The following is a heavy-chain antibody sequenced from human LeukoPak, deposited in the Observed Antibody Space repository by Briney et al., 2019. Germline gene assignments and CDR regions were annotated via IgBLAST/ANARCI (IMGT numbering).Heavy chain of an antibody. J-gene: IGHJ4*02. V-gene: IGHV4-39*01. CDR2: IYYSGST. CDR1: GGSISSSSYY. Sequence: PSETLSLTCTVSGGSISSSSYYWGWIRQPPGKGLEWIGSIYYSGSTYYNPSLKSRVTISVDTSKNQFSLKLSSVTAADTAVYHCARRGGDYWGQGTLVTVSS. CDR3: ARRGGDY. D-gene: IGHD3-10*01.